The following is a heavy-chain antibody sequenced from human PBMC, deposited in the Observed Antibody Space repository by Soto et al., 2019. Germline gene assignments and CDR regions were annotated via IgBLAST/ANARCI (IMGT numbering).Heavy chain of an antibody. CDR1: GFTFSSYG. D-gene: IGHD3-22*01. Sequence: VQLVESGEGVVQPGRSLRLSCAASGFTFSSYGMHWVRQAPGKGLEWVAVISYDGSNKYYADSVKGRFTISRDNSKNTLYLQMNSLRAEDTAVYYCAKGASRLYYYDPEGYFFDYWGQGTLVTVSS. J-gene: IGHJ4*02. CDR2: ISYDGSNK. V-gene: IGHV3-30*18. CDR3: AKGASRLYYYDPEGYFFDY.